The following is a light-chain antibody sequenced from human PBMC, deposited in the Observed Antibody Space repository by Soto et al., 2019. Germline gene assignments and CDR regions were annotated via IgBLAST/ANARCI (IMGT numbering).Light chain of an antibody. CDR1: SSDVGAYNF. V-gene: IGLV2-23*02. Sequence: QSVLTQPASVSGSPGQSITISCTGTSSDVGAYNFVSWHQQHPGKAPKLMIYNVYDRPSGISYRFSGSKSGNTASLTISGLQAEDEADYYCCSYAGSSTPYVFGTGTKVTVL. CDR3: CSYAGSSTPYV. J-gene: IGLJ1*01. CDR2: NVY.